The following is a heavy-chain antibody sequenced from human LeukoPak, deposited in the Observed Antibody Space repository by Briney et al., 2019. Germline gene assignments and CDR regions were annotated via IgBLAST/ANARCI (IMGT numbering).Heavy chain of an antibody. CDR2: IYYSGST. Sequence: TPSETLSLTCTVSGGSISSYYWSWLRQPPGKGLEWIGYIYYSGSTNYNPSLKSRVTISVDTSKNQFSLKLRSATAADTAVYYCARGGAVTPFDYWGQGTLVTVSS. CDR1: GGSISSYY. D-gene: IGHD4-17*01. J-gene: IGHJ4*02. V-gene: IGHV4-59*01. CDR3: ARGGAVTPFDY.